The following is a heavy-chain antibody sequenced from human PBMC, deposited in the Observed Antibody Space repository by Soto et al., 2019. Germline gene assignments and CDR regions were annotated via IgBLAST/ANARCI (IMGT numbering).Heavy chain of an antibody. CDR3: ARGYSYGPWFDP. CDR2: IYYSGRT. V-gene: IGHV4-59*01. D-gene: IGHD5-18*01. CDR1: GGSISSYY. J-gene: IGHJ5*02. Sequence: QVQLQELGPGLVKPSETLSLTCTVSGGSISSYYWSWIRQPPGKGLEWIGYIYYSGRTNYNPSLKSRVTISVDTYKNQFSQKLSSVTAADTAVYYCARGYSYGPWFDPWGQGTLVTVSS.